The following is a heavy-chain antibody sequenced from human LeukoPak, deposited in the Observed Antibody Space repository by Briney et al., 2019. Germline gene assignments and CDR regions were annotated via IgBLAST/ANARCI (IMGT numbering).Heavy chain of an antibody. CDR3: ARDSQTTVTTSQLGFDP. CDR1: GYTFTGYY. CDR2: INPNSGGT. Sequence: ASVKVSCKASGYTFTGYYMHWVRQAPGQGLEWMGWINPNSGGTNYAQKFQGRVTMTRDTSISTAYMGLSRLRSDDTAVYYCARDSQTTVTTSQLGFDPWGQGTLVTVSS. J-gene: IGHJ5*02. V-gene: IGHV1-2*02. D-gene: IGHD4-17*01.